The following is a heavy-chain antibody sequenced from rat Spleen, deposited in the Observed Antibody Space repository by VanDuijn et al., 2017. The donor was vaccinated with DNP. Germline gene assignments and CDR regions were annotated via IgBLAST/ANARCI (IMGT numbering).Heavy chain of an antibody. Sequence: EVQLQESGPGLVKPSQSLSLTCSVTGYSITSSYRWNWIRKFPGNKLEWMGYINSAGSTKYNPSLKSQISITRDTSKNQFFLQVNSVTTEDTATYYCARLHYGLFDYWGQGVMVTVSS. CDR2: INSAGST. D-gene: IGHD1-11*01. CDR3: ARLHYGLFDY. J-gene: IGHJ2*01. CDR1: GYSITSSYR. V-gene: IGHV3-3*01.